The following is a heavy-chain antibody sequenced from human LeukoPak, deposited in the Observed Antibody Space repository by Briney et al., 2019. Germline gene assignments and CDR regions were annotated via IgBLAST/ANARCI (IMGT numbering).Heavy chain of an antibody. V-gene: IGHV5-51*01. CDR3: ARHQCSGGSCYPTEEY. CDR1: GYSFTSYW. D-gene: IGHD2-15*01. CDR2: IYPGDSDT. Sequence: GESLKISCKGSGYSFTSYWIGWVRQMPGKGLEWMGIIYPGDSDTRYSPSFQGQVTISADKSISTAYLQWSSLKASDTAMYYCARHQCSGGSCYPTEEYWGQGTLVTVSS. J-gene: IGHJ4*02.